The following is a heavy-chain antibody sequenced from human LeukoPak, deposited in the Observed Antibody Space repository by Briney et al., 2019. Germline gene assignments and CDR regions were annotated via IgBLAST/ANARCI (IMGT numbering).Heavy chain of an antibody. CDR3: ARWIDGGNGY. J-gene: IGHJ4*02. V-gene: IGHV1-69*04. D-gene: IGHD4-23*01. Sequence: SVKVSCKASGGTFSSYAISWVRQAPGQGLEWMERIIPILGIANYAQKFQGRVTITADKSTSTAYMELSSLRSEDTAVYYCARWIDGGNGYWGQGTLVTVSS. CDR1: GGTFSSYA. CDR2: IIPILGIA.